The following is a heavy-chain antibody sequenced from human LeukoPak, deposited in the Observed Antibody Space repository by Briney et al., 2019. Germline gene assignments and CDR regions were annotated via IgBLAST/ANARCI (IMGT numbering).Heavy chain of an antibody. CDR1: GGTFSSYA. Sequence: ASVKVSCKASGGTFSSYAISWVRQAPGQGLEWMGGIIPIFGTANYAQKFQGRVTITADESTSTAHMELSSLRSEDTAVYYCASSPPYLRSSAAGRSYFDYWGQGTLVTVSS. V-gene: IGHV1-69*13. CDR3: ASSPPYLRSSAAGRSYFDY. J-gene: IGHJ4*02. CDR2: IIPIFGTA. D-gene: IGHD6-13*01.